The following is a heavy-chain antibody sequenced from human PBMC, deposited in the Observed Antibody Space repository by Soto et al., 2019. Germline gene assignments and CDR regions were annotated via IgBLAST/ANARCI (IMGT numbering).Heavy chain of an antibody. J-gene: IGHJ4*02. V-gene: IGHV4-34*01. CDR3: ARQHYYDSSGYYTWN. CDR1: GGSFSGYY. CDR2: VHYSGST. D-gene: IGHD3-22*01. Sequence: SETLSLTCAVYGGSFSGYYWGWIRQPPGKGLEWIATVHYSGSTYYTPSLKSRVTISADTSNNQFSLRLNSVTAADTAVYYCARQHYYDSSGYYTWNWGQGTLVTVSS.